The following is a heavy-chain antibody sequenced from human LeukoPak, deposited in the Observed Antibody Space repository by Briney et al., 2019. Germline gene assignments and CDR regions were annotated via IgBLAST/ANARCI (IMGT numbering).Heavy chain of an antibody. CDR1: GFTFSSYG. J-gene: IGHJ4*02. CDR3: ARTGRLQYGDYVAFDY. D-gene: IGHD4-17*01. V-gene: IGHV3-30*03. CDR2: ISYDGRNK. Sequence: GGSLRLSCAASGFTFSSYGMHWVRQAPGKGLEWVAVISYDGRNKYYADSVKGRFTISRDNSKKTLSLQMNSLRAEDTAVYYCARTGRLQYGDYVAFDYWGQGTLVTVSS.